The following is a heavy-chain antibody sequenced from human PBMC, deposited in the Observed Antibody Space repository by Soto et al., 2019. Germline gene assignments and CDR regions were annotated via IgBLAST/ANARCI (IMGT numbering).Heavy chain of an antibody. CDR2: IYYGGDT. CDR1: GGSISSNNYY. J-gene: IGHJ4*02. CDR3: ARHPGYTVPTVYATHYFDY. Sequence: QLQLQESGPGLVKPSETLSLTCTVSGGSISSNNYYCGWIRQPPGKGLEWIGSIYYGGDTYYYPSLESRVTMSVDTSKSQFSLKLSSVTAADTAVYYCARHPGYTVPTVYATHYFDYWGQGIVVTVSS. D-gene: IGHD2-8*01. V-gene: IGHV4-39*01.